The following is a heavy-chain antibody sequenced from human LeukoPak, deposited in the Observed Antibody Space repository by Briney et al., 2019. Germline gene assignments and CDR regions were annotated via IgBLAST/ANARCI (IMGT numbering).Heavy chain of an antibody. D-gene: IGHD3-16*01. CDR1: GGSISSSSYY. Sequence: TETLSLTCTVSGGSISSSSYYWGWIRQPPGKGLEWIGGIYYSGSTYYNPSLKSRVTISVDTSKNQFSLKLSYVTAADTALYYCARQYFGVWGSYAPYYFDYWGQGTLVTVSS. CDR2: IYYSGST. CDR3: ARQYFGVWGSYAPYYFDY. J-gene: IGHJ4*02. V-gene: IGHV4-39*01.